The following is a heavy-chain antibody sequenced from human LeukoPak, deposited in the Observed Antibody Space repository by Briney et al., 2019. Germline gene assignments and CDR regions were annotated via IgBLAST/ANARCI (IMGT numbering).Heavy chain of an antibody. CDR2: NHNTGST. J-gene: IGHJ6*02. V-gene: IGHV4-59*08. CDR3: ARHVHCSGGSCYRYGMEG. Sequence: SETLSLTCTVSGGSISTFHLSWIRQPPARGLEWIGFNHNTGSTNYNPSLNSRVTISVDTSKNQFFLKLSSVTAADTAVYYCARHVHCSGGSCYRYGMEGWGQGTTVTVSS. CDR1: GGSISTFH. D-gene: IGHD2-15*01.